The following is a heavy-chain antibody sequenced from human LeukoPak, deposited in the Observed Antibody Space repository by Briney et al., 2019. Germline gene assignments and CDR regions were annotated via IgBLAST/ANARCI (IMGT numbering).Heavy chain of an antibody. CDR1: GGSISSYY. CDR2: IYYSGST. J-gene: IGHJ4*02. CDR3: AGDISSSSLDY. Sequence: PSETLSLTCTVSGGSISSYYWSWIRQPPGKGLEWIGYIYYSGSTNYNPSLKSRLTISVDTSKNQFSLKLSSVTAADTAVYYCAGDISSSSLDYWGQGTLVTVSS. D-gene: IGHD6-6*01. V-gene: IGHV4-59*01.